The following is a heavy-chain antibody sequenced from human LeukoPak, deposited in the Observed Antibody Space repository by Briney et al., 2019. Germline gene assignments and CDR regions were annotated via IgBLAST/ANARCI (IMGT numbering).Heavy chain of an antibody. CDR2: IRYDGSNK. Sequence: GGSLRLSCAASGFTFSSYGMHWVRQAPGKGLEWVAFIRYDGSNKYYADSVKGRFTISRDNSKNTLYLQMNSLRAEDTAVYYCAKMGDRFGLWGHKTKNYMDFWGKGTTVTVSS. CDR1: GFTFSSYG. J-gene: IGHJ6*03. D-gene: IGHD3-16*01. CDR3: AKMGDRFGLWGHKTKNYMDF. V-gene: IGHV3-30*02.